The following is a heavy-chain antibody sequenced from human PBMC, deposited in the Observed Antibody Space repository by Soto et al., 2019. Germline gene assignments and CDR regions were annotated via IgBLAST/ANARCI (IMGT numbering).Heavy chain of an antibody. Sequence: QVQLRESGPGLVMPSQTLSLTCTVSGDSISSGNKYWSWIRQPPGKGLEGIGYIFSSGTTYYNPSLKSRLTMSIDASQNQFSLKLNSLTDADTAVSFCARVPSPFDYYYAMDVWGQGTTVTVSS. J-gene: IGHJ6*02. D-gene: IGHD3-16*01. CDR2: IFSSGTT. CDR3: ARVPSPFDYYYAMDV. CDR1: GDSISSGNKY. V-gene: IGHV4-30-4*01.